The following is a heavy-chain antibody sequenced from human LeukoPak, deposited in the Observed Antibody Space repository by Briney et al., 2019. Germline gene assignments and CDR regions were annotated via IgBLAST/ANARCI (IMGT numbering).Heavy chain of an antibody. CDR2: IYYSGST. J-gene: IGHJ4*02. CDR1: GGSIISGDYY. D-gene: IGHD6-19*01. V-gene: IGHV4-30-4*08. CDR3: ARGQQWPYYFDY. Sequence: PSQTLSLTCTVSGGSIISGDYYWSWIRQPPGKGLEWVGYIYYSGSTYYNPSLKSRITISVDTYKNQSSLKLSSVTAADTAVYYCARGQQWPYYFDYWGQGTLVTVSS.